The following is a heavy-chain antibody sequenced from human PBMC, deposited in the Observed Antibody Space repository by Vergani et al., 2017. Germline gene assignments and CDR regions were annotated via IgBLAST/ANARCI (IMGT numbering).Heavy chain of an antibody. CDR2: TRYDGIVE. CDR1: GFTFTNYG. CDR3: ATAGAAXCRGASCYDFFKY. Sequence: QVQLVESGGGVVQPGGSLRLSCAASGFTFTNYGMHWVRQAPGKGLEWVAFTRYDGIVEYYGDSVRGRFTISRDNSKNTLYLQMNRLRPEDTAVYYCATAGAAXCRGASCYDFFKYWGQGTLVTVAS. V-gene: IGHV3-30*02. J-gene: IGHJ4*02. D-gene: IGHD2-15*01.